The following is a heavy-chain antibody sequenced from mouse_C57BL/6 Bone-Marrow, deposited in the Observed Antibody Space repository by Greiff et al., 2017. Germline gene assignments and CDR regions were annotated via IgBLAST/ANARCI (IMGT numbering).Heavy chain of an antibody. J-gene: IGHJ4*01. CDR1: GFNIKNTY. Sequence: EVKLQESVAELVRPGASVKLSCTASGFNIKNTYMHWVKQRPEQGLEWIGRIDPANGNTKYAPKFQGKATITADTSSNTAYLQLSSLTSEDTAIYYCARGTYYSNYDAMDYWGQGTSVTVSS. D-gene: IGHD2-5*01. V-gene: IGHV14-3*01. CDR2: IDPANGNT. CDR3: ARGTYYSNYDAMDY.